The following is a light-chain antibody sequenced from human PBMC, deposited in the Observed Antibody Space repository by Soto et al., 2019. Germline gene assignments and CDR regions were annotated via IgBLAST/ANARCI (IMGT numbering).Light chain of an antibody. J-gene: IGKJ3*01. CDR1: QSVSSSY. Sequence: EIVLTQSPGTLSLSPGERATLSCRASQSVSSSYLAWYQQKVGQAPRLLIYGASSRATGIPDRFSGSGSGTDFTLTISRLEPEDFAVYYCQQYGTSLITFGPGTKVDIK. V-gene: IGKV3-20*01. CDR3: QQYGTSLIT. CDR2: GAS.